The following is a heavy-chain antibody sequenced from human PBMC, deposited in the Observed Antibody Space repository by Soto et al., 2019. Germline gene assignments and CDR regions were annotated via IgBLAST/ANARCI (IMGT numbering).Heavy chain of an antibody. Sequence: SETLSLSCSVSDAYVVCGGHYRSWMQPSPGKGLEWIGFIYYSGSTNYNPSLKSRVTISVDTSKNQVSLKVSSVTAADTAVYYCAREIGNRLAYGPLDYWGQATLVTVSS. CDR3: AREIGNRLAYGPLDY. J-gene: IGHJ4*02. CDR2: IYYSGST. CDR1: DAYVVCGGHY. D-gene: IGHD3-10*01. V-gene: IGHV4-61*08.